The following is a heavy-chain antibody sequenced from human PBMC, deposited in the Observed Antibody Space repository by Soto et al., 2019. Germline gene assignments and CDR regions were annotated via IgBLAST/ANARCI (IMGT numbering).Heavy chain of an antibody. V-gene: IGHV3-48*01. CDR3: ARDSTVTTHLYYYYYGMDV. D-gene: IGHD4-17*01. CDR2: ISSSSSTI. Sequence: EVQLVESGGGLVQPGGSLRLSCAASGFTFSSYSMNWVRQAPGKGLEWVSYISSSSSTIYYADSVKGGFTISRDNAKNSLYLQMYSLGGEGTAVYYWARDSTVTTHLYYYYYGMDVWGQGTTVTVSS. CDR1: GFTFSSYS. J-gene: IGHJ6*02.